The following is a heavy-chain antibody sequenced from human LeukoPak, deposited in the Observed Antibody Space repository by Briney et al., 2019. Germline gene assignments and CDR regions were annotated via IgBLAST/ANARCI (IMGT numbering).Heavy chain of an antibody. V-gene: IGHV3-7*01. CDR2: IKQDGSEK. D-gene: IGHD1-26*01. CDR3: ARDMGYSGSWPGYFDY. J-gene: IGHJ4*02. CDR1: GLTFSSYW. Sequence: GGSLRLSCAASGLTFSSYWMSWVRQAPGKGLEWVANIKQDGSEKDYVDSVKGRFTISRDNAKNSLYLQMNSLRAEDTAVYYCARDMGYSGSWPGYFDYWGQGVLVTVSS.